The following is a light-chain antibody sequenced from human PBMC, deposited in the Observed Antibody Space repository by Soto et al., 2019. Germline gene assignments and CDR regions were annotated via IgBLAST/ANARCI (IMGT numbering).Light chain of an antibody. CDR2: GAS. Sequence: EIVMTQSPATLSVSPGERATRSCRASQSVSRNLAWYQQKPGQAPRVLIYGASTRATGIPARFSGSGSGTEFTLTISSLHSEDFAVYYCQQYNNWPGTFGQGTKVEI. J-gene: IGKJ1*01. CDR3: QQYNNWPGT. V-gene: IGKV3-15*01. CDR1: QSVSRN.